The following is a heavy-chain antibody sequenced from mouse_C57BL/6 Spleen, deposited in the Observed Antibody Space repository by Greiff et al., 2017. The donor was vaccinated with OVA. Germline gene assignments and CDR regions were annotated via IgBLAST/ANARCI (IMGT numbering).Heavy chain of an antibody. CDR1: GYTFTDYY. CDR3: ARYYYGSSYWYFDV. V-gene: IGHV1-26*01. D-gene: IGHD1-1*01. J-gene: IGHJ1*03. Sequence: VQLQQSGPELVKPGASVKISCKASGYTFTDYYMNWVKQSHGKSLEWIGDINPNNGGTSYNQKFKGKATLTVDKSSSTAYMELRSRTSEESAVYYCARYYYGSSYWYFDVWGTGTTVTVSS. CDR2: INPNNGGT.